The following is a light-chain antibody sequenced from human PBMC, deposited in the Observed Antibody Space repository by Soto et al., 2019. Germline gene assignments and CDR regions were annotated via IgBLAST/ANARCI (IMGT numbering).Light chain of an antibody. CDR2: EVS. J-gene: IGLJ1*01. CDR3: SSYAGYFNYG. CDR1: SSDVGGYNY. Sequence: QSALTQPPSASGSPGQSVTISCTGTSSDVGGYNYVSWYQQHPGKAPKLMIYEVSKRPSGVPDRFSGSKSGNTASLTVSGLQAEDEADYYCSSYAGYFNYGFGPGTKLTVL. V-gene: IGLV2-8*01.